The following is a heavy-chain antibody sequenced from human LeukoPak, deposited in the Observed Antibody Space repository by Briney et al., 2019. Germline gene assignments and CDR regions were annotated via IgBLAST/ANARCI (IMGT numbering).Heavy chain of an antibody. CDR3: ASRYSSGWYRYYYYGMDV. J-gene: IGHJ6*02. CDR1: GYTFTGYY. Sequence: EASVKVTCKASGYTFTGYYMHWVRQAPGQGLEWVGWINPNSGGTNYAQKFQGRVTMTRDTSISTAYMELSRLRSDDTAVYYCASRYSSGWYRYYYYGMDVWGQGTTVTVSS. CDR2: INPNSGGT. D-gene: IGHD6-19*01. V-gene: IGHV1-2*02.